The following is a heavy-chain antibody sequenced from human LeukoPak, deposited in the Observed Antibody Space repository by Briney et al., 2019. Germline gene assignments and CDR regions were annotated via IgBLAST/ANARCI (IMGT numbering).Heavy chain of an antibody. J-gene: IGHJ4*02. V-gene: IGHV3-30*02. CDR3: AKEGGFREFSYFDN. D-gene: IGHD3-10*01. Sequence: GGSLRLSCAASGFTFSSYGMHWVRQAPGKGLEWVAFIRYDGGNKYYADSVKGRFTISRDNSKNTLYLQMDSLRAEDTAVYYCAKEGGFREFSYFDNWGQGTLVTVSS. CDR1: GFTFSSYG. CDR2: IRYDGGNK.